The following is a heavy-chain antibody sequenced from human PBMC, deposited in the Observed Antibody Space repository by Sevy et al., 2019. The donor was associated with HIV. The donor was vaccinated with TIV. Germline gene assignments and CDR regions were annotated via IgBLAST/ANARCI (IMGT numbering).Heavy chain of an antibody. D-gene: IGHD2-2*01. V-gene: IGHV3-11*01. CDR3: ARDHVVVEPLANYGMDV. CDR2: ISSRGSTI. Sequence: GGSLRLSCAASGFIFSDFYMSWDRQAPGKGLEWISYISSRGSTIYYADSVKGRFTISRDNAKNSLYLQMNSLTAEDTAVYYCARDHVVVEPLANYGMDVWGQGTTVTVSS. J-gene: IGHJ6*02. CDR1: GFIFSDFY.